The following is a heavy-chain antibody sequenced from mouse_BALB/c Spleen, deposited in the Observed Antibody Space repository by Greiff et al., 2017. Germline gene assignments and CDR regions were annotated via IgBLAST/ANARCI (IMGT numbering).Heavy chain of an antibody. J-gene: IGHJ4*01. CDR1: GFTFSSYG. V-gene: IGHV5-6-3*01. D-gene: IGHD2-4*01. CDR2: INSNGGST. Sequence: EVQGVESGGGLVQPGGSLKLSCAASGFTFSSYGMSWVRQTPDKRLELVATINSNGGSTYYPDSVKGRFTISRDNAKNTLYLQMSSLKSEDTAMYYCARDDDYDEGYAMDYWGQGTSVTVSS. CDR3: ARDDDYDEGYAMDY.